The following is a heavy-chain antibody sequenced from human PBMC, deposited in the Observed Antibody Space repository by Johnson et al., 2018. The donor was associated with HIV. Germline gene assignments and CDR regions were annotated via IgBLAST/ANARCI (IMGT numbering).Heavy chain of an antibody. D-gene: IGHD5-24*01. Sequence: QEKLVESGGGVVQPGRSLRLSCAASGFTFSSYGMHWVRQAPGKGLEWVAVIWYDGSNKYYADSVKGRFTISRDNSKNTLYLQMNSLRAEDTAVYYCARDLGPDGAFDIWGQGTMVTVSS. J-gene: IGHJ3*02. CDR2: IWYDGSNK. V-gene: IGHV3-33*01. CDR1: GFTFSSYG. CDR3: ARDLGPDGAFDI.